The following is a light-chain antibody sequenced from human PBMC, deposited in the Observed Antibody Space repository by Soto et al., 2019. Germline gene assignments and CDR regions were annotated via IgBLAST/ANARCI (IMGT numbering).Light chain of an antibody. CDR2: DAS. J-gene: IGKJ1*01. Sequence: VHLTQSPSTLSASEGDRVTIACRSSQSVSIWLAWYRQKPGKAPEVLVWDASSLQRGVPSRFSGSGSGTEFTLTISSLQPDDFATYYCQHYNSYSEAFGQGSKV. CDR1: QSVSIW. V-gene: IGKV1-5*01. CDR3: QHYNSYSEA.